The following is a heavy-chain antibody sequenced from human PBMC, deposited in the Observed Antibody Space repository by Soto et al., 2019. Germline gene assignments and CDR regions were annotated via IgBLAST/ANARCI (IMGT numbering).Heavy chain of an antibody. V-gene: IGHV3-33*01. CDR1: GFTFSSYG. J-gene: IGHJ6*02. CDR2: LWYDGSNQ. Sequence: SLRLSCAASGFTFSSYGMHWVRQAPGKGLEWVAVLWYDGSNQYYADSVKGRFTISRDNSKNTLYLQMNSLRAEDTAVYYCARDEYGTPAGGMDAWGQGTTVTVSS. D-gene: IGHD3-10*01. CDR3: ARDEYGTPAGGMDA.